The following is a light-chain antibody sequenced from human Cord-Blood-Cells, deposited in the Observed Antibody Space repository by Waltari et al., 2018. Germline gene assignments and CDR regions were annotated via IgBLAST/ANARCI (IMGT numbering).Light chain of an antibody. CDR3: QSYDSSLSDAV. CDR2: GSS. Sequence: QSVLTQPPSVSGAPGQRVTISCTGSSSNIGAGYDVHWYQQPPGTAPKLLIYGSSNRPSGVPDRFSGSKSGTSASLAITGLQAEDEADYYCQSYDSSLSDAVFGGGTQLTVL. CDR1: SSNIGAGYD. J-gene: IGLJ7*01. V-gene: IGLV1-40*01.